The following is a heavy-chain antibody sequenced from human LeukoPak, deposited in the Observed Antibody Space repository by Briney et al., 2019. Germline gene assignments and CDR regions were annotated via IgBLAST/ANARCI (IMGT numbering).Heavy chain of an antibody. CDR2: ISAYNGNT. CDR3: ARDEGMVRGVLIYYYGMDV. V-gene: IGHV1-18*01. D-gene: IGHD3-10*01. Sequence: ASVKVSCKASGYTFTSYGISWVRQAPGQGLEWMGWISAYNGNTNYAQKLQGRVTMTTDTSTSTAYMELRSLRSDDTAGYYCARDEGMVRGVLIYYYGMDVWGQGTTVTVSS. CDR1: GYTFTSYG. J-gene: IGHJ6*02.